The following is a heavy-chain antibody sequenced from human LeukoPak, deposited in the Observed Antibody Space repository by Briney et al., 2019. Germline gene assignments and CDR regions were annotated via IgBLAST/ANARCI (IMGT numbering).Heavy chain of an antibody. Sequence: GGSLRLSCAASGFTFSSYWMTWVRQAPGKGLEWVANIKQDGSEAYYVDSVKGRFTVSRDNAKDSLYLQLNSLGAEDTAVYYCARDYFSRAALLGYFDLWGRGTLVTVSS. J-gene: IGHJ2*01. CDR2: IKQDGSEA. D-gene: IGHD2-15*01. V-gene: IGHV3-7*01. CDR3: ARDYFSRAALLGYFDL. CDR1: GFTFSSYW.